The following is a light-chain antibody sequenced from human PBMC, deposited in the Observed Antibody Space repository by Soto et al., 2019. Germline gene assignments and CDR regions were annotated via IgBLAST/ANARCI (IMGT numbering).Light chain of an antibody. J-gene: IGLJ2*01. CDR2: LNSDGSH. V-gene: IGLV4-69*01. CDR3: QTWNTGTHVV. Sequence: QSVLTQSPSASASLGASVKLTCTLSSGHSSYAIAWHQQQPEKGPRYLMKLNSDGSHNKGDGIPDRFSGSSSGAERYLTISCLQSEDEADYYCQTWNTGTHVVFGGGTKVTVL. CDR1: SGHSSYA.